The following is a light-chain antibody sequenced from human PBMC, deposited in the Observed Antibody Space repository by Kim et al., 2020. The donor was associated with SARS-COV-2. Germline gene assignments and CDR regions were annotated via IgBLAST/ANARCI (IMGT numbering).Light chain of an antibody. Sequence: LTPGAGATLSCRASQSFSIHYLAWSQHKLGPPPRLLIYGTSISATDSPDRFSGSGSGIDFTLTLSRLGPEDFAVYYCHQYVSSPYTCGQGTELEI. J-gene: IGKJ2*01. CDR1: QSFSIHY. CDR3: HQYVSSPYT. V-gene: IGKV3-20*01. CDR2: GTS.